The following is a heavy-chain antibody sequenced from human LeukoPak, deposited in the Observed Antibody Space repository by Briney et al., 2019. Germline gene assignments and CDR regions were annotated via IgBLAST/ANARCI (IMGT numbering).Heavy chain of an antibody. CDR3: ARDPTYYDNAFDI. V-gene: IGHV3-23*01. CDR1: GFTFSSYA. Sequence: GGSLRLSCAASGFTFSSYAMSWVRQAPGKGLEWVSAISGSGGSTYYADSVKGRFTISRDNAKNSLYLQMNSLRAEDTAVYYCARDPTYYDNAFDIWGQGTMVTVSS. J-gene: IGHJ3*02. CDR2: ISGSGGST. D-gene: IGHD3-22*01.